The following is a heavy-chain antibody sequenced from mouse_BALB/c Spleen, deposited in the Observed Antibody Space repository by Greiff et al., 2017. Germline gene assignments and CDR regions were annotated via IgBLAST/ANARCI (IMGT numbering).Heavy chain of an antibody. D-gene: IGHD2-3*01. Sequence: QVQLQQPGAELVKPGASVKLSCKASGYTFTSYWMHWVKQRPGQGLEWIGEINPSNGRTNYNEKFKSKATLTVDKSSSTAYMQLSSLTSEDSAVYYCARRDDGYDYWGQGTTLTVSS. CDR3: ARRDDGYDY. J-gene: IGHJ2*01. V-gene: IGHV1S81*02. CDR2: INPSNGRT. CDR1: GYTFTSYW.